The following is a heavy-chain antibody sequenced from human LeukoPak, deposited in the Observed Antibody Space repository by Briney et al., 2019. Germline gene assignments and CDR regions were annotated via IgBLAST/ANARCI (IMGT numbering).Heavy chain of an antibody. Sequence: SETLSLTCTVYGGSISSGSYYWRWIRQPAGKGLEWIGRIYTSGSTNYNPSLKSRVPISVDMSKNQFSLKLSSMTAADTAVYYCARVTGLNGYYMDVCGQGTTVTVSS. D-gene: IGHD4-23*01. J-gene: IGHJ6*03. CDR2: IYTSGST. CDR3: ARVTGLNGYYMDV. V-gene: IGHV4-61*02. CDR1: GGSISSGSYY.